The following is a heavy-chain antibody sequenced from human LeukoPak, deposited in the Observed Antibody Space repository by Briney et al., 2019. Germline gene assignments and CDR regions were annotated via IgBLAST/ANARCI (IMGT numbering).Heavy chain of an antibody. CDR3: ARGGGLDV. CDR1: GGTFTSYA. CDR2: IIPIFGTA. Sequence: ASVKVSCKASGGTFTSYAISWVRQAPGQGRGWMGGIIPIFGTANYAQKCQGRVTITADESTSTAYMELSSLRSEDTAVYFCARGGGLDVWGQGATVTVSS. D-gene: IGHD3-16*01. J-gene: IGHJ6*02. V-gene: IGHV1-69*13.